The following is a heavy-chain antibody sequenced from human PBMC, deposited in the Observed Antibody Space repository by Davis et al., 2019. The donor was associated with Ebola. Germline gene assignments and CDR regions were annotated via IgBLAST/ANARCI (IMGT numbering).Heavy chain of an antibody. CDR3: ARVGSGSLFFYYGMDV. J-gene: IGHJ6*04. D-gene: IGHD6-19*01. CDR2: VHDSGST. V-gene: IGHV4-59*01. Sequence: SETLSLTCAVYGGSFSSYYWSWIRQPPGKGLEWIGYVHDSGSTNYKLSLESRVAISIDTSKNQFSLKLSSVTAADTAVYYCARVGSGSLFFYYGMDVWGKGTTVTVSS. CDR1: GGSFSSYY.